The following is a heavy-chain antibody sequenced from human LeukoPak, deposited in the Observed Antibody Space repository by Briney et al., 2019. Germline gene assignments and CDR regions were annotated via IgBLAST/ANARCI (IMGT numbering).Heavy chain of an antibody. CDR2: ISWNSGSI. Sequence: GGSLRLSCAASGFIFDDYAMHWVRQAPGKGLEWVSGISWNSGSIGYAASVKGRFTISRDNAKNSLYLQMNSLRAGDTALYYCAKDRDYSSSGASVDYWGQGTLVTVSS. J-gene: IGHJ4*02. CDR1: GFIFDDYA. CDR3: AKDRDYSSSGASVDY. D-gene: IGHD6-6*01. V-gene: IGHV3-9*01.